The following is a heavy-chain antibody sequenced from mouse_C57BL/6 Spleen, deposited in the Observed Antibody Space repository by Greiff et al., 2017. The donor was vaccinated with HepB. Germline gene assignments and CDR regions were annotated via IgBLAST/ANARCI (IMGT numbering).Heavy chain of an antibody. V-gene: IGHV1-63*01. CDR1: GYTFTNYW. CDR3: AMGTDGYSFAMDY. D-gene: IGHD2-3*01. J-gene: IGHJ4*01. CDR2: IYPGGGYT. Sequence: QVQLQQSGAELVRPGTSVKMSCKASGYTFTNYWIGWAKQRPGHGLEWIGDIYPGGGYTKYNEKFKGKATLTADKSSSTAYMQFSSLTSEDSAIYYCAMGTDGYSFAMDYWGQGTSVTVSS.